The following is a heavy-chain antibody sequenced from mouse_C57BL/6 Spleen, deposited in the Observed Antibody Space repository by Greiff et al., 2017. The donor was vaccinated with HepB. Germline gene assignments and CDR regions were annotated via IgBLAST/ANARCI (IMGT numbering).Heavy chain of an antibody. CDR3: ARGPYYYGSDYFDY. CDR2: IYPGDGDT. D-gene: IGHD1-1*01. Sequence: VKLQQSGPELVKPGASVKISCKASGYAFSSSWMNWVKQRPGKGLEWIGRIYPGDGDTNYNGKFKGKATLTADKSSSTAYMQLSSLTSEDSAVYFCARGPYYYGSDYFDYWGQGTTLTVSS. CDR1: GYAFSSSW. J-gene: IGHJ2*01. V-gene: IGHV1-82*01.